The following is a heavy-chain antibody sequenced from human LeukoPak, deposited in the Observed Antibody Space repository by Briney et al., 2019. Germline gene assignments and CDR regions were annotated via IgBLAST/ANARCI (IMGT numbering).Heavy chain of an antibody. J-gene: IGHJ4*02. Sequence: GGSLRLSCAASGFTFSSYSMNWVRQAPGKGLEWVSYISSSSSTIYYADPVKGRFTVSRDTAKNSLYLQMNSLRAEDTAVYYCARDRGGSYYTGDYWGQGTLVTVSS. CDR1: GFTFSSYS. CDR2: ISSSSSTI. D-gene: IGHD1-26*01. CDR3: ARDRGGSYYTGDY. V-gene: IGHV3-48*01.